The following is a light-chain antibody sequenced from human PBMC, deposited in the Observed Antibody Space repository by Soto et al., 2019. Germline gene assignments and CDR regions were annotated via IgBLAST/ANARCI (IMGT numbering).Light chain of an antibody. Sequence: SSELTQPPSVSVAPGKKASITCEGNNIGRKSVHWYQQRPGQAPMVVIYYDGDRPSGIPERFSGSNSGTAATLTISGVEAGDEADYYCQVWDSGVDHIIFGGGTKLTVL. CDR3: QVWDSGVDHII. V-gene: IGLV3-21*04. J-gene: IGLJ2*01. CDR1: NIGRKS. CDR2: YDG.